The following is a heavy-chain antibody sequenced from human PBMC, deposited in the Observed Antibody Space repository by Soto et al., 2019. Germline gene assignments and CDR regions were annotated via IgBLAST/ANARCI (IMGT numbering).Heavy chain of an antibody. Sequence: ASVKVSCKASGYTFTGYYMHWVRQAPGQGLEWMGWINPNSGGTNYAQRFQGRVTMTRDTSISTAYMELSRLRSDDTAVYYCLPALRGSYRFNYWGQGTLVTVSS. CDR3: LPALRGSYRFNY. D-gene: IGHD3-16*02. CDR1: GYTFTGYY. V-gene: IGHV1-2*02. J-gene: IGHJ4*02. CDR2: INPNSGGT.